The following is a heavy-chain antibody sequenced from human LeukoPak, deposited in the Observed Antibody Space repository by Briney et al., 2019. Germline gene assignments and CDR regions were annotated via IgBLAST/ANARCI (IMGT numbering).Heavy chain of an antibody. CDR3: ARAPSQSRHFQH. V-gene: IGHV1-69*04. CDR1: GGIFSSYA. J-gene: IGHJ1*01. CDR2: IIPILGIA. Sequence: ASVKVSCKASGGIFSSYAISWVRQAPGQGLEWMGRIIPILGIANYAQKFQGRVTITADKSTSTAYMELSSPRSEDTAVYYCARAPSQSRHFQHWGQGTLVTVSS.